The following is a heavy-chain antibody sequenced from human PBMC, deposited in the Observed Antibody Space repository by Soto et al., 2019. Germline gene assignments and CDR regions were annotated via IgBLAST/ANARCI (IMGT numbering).Heavy chain of an antibody. Sequence: SETLSLTCTVSGGSFSSSTYYWGWIRQPPGKGLEWIGSIFYSGTTYHNPSLKRRVTLSVDTSKNQFSLRLTSVTAADTALYYCARAFLVSYSSTWYFGSYFFDYWGQGALVTVSS. CDR1: GGSFSSSTYY. CDR3: ARAFLVSYSSTWYFGSYFFDY. J-gene: IGHJ4*02. D-gene: IGHD6-13*01. CDR2: IFYSGTT. V-gene: IGHV4-39*01.